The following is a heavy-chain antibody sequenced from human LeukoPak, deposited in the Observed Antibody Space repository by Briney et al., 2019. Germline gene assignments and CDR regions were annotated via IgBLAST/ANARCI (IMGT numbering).Heavy chain of an antibody. CDR3: ASTYDSSGYYSGVWFDP. D-gene: IGHD3-22*01. CDR2: IIPIFGTA. V-gene: IGHV1-69*05. Sequence: ASVKVCCKASGSTFSSYAISWVRQAPGQGLEWMGGIIPIFGTANYAQKFQGRVTITTDESTSTAYMELSSLRSEDTAVYYCASTYDSSGYYSGVWFDPWGQGTLVTVSS. J-gene: IGHJ5*02. CDR1: GSTFSSYA.